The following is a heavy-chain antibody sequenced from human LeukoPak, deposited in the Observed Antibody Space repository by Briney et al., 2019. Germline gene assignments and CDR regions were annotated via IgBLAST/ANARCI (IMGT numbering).Heavy chain of an antibody. D-gene: IGHD3-16*01. CDR1: GFTFDDYA. Sequence: QPGRSLRLSCAASGFTFDDYAMHWVRQAPGKGLEWVSGISWNSGSIGYADSVKGRFTISRDNAKNSLYLQMNSLRAEDTALYYCAKDPVRGGGFDYWGQGTLVTVSS. J-gene: IGHJ4*02. CDR3: AKDPVRGGGFDY. V-gene: IGHV3-9*01. CDR2: ISWNSGSI.